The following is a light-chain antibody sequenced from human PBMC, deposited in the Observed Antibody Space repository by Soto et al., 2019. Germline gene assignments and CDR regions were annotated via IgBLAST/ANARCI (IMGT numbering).Light chain of an antibody. CDR1: QRVAGGF. CDR2: DTS. V-gene: IGKV3D-20*01. Sequence: DIVLTQSPATLSLSPGERVTLYCGASQRVAGGFLAWYQQKPGLAPRLILYDTSFRATGIPVRFSGSGSGTAFTLTISRLDPDDFAVYYCQQYGSSPSFGQGSKVEIK. CDR3: QQYGSSPS. J-gene: IGKJ1*01.